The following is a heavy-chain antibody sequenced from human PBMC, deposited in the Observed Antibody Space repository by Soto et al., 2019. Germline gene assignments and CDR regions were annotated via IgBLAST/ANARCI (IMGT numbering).Heavy chain of an antibody. CDR1: GYSFTSYW. CDR2: IYPGDSDT. V-gene: IGHV5-51*01. Sequence: PGESLKISCKGSGYSFTSYWIGWVRQMPGKGLEWMGIIYPGDSDTRYSPSFQGQVTISADKSISTAYLQWSSPKASDTAMYYCARANMWLEPIQYYYGMDVWGQGTTVTVS. D-gene: IGHD6-19*01. CDR3: ARANMWLEPIQYYYGMDV. J-gene: IGHJ6*02.